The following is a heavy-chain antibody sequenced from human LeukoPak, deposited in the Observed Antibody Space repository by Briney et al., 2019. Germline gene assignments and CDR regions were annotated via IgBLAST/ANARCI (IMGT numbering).Heavy chain of an antibody. CDR2: ISGGGSST. J-gene: IGHJ5*02. CDR1: GFIFGDFA. CDR3: AKGGPGDGNWFDL. D-gene: IGHD2-21*02. V-gene: IGHV3-23*01. Sequence: GGSLRLSCAASGFIFGDFAMSWVRQVPGRGLEWLSTISGGGSSTAYADSVKGRFTISRDNSKDTLYLEMSSLRAEDTALYYCAKGGPGDGNWFDLWGQGTLVTVSS.